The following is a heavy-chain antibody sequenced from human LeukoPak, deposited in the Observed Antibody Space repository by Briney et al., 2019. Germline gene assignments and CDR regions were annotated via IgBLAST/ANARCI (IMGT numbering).Heavy chain of an antibody. CDR3: SKFDYAAFEY. D-gene: IGHD4-17*01. V-gene: IGHV3-15*01. CDR1: GFTFSNAW. CDR2: VKSKTNGGTI. Sequence: GGSLRLSCAASGFTFSNAWMSWVRQAPGKGLEWVGRVKSKTNGGTIDYAAPVKGRFTISRDDSKNTLYLQMNSLKTEDTAVYYCSKFDYAAFEYWGQGALVTVSS. J-gene: IGHJ4*02.